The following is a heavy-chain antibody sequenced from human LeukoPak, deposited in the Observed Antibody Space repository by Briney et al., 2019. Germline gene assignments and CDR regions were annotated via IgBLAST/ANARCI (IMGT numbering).Heavy chain of an antibody. CDR1: GFTFSSYW. CDR3: ARWRGGYNYYFDY. V-gene: IGHV3-7*01. CDR2: IKQDGSEK. J-gene: IGHJ4*02. D-gene: IGHD5-24*01. Sequence: QPGGSLRLSCAASGFTFSSYWMSWVRQAPGKGPEWVANIKQDGSEKYYVDSVKGRFTISRDNAKNSLYLQMNSLRAEDTAVYYCARWRGGYNYYFDYWGQGTLVTVSS.